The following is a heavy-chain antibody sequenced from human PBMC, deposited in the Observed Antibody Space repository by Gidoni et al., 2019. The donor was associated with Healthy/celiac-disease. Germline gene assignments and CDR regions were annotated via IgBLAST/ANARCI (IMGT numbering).Heavy chain of an antibody. D-gene: IGHD3-10*02. CDR3: ASLSVLGYFDS. Sequence: EVQRVESGGGVVKLGGALRLSCAASGFTFSSYSMNWVRQAPGTGLEWVSSISSSSSYIYYADSLKGRFTISRDNAKNSLYLQMNSLRAEDTAVYYCASLSVLGYFDSWGQGTLVTVSS. CDR1: GFTFSSYS. J-gene: IGHJ4*02. CDR2: ISSSSSYI. V-gene: IGHV3-21*01.